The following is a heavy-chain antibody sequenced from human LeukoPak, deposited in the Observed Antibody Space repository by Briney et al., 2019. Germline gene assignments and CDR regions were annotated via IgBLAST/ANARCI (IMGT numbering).Heavy chain of an antibody. V-gene: IGHV3-74*01. D-gene: IGHD3-22*01. CDR1: EFTFSNYW. CDR3: AYYYDSSGETALWFDP. J-gene: IGHJ5*02. CDR2: IIPDGSTT. Sequence: PGGSLRLSCAASEFTFSNYWMHWVRQAPGKGLVWVSRIIPDGSTTNYADFVKGRFTISRDNAKNTLYLQMNSLRAEDTAVYYCAYYYDSSGETALWFDPWGQGTLVTVSS.